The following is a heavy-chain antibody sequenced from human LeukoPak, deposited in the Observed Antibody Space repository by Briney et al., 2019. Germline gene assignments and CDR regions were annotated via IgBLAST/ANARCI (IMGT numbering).Heavy chain of an antibody. Sequence: SETLSLTCTVSGYSISSGYYWGWIRQPPGKGLEWIGSIYHSGSTYYNPSLKSRVTISVDTSKNQFSLKLSSVTAADTAVYYCARDHSSSPGARYFDYWGQGTLVTVSS. CDR1: GYSISSGYY. CDR3: ARDHSSSPGARYFDY. J-gene: IGHJ4*02. D-gene: IGHD6-13*01. V-gene: IGHV4-38-2*02. CDR2: IYHSGST.